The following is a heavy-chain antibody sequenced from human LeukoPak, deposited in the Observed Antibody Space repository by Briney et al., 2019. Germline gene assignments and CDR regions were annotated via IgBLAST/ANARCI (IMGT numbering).Heavy chain of an antibody. CDR2: IYYSGST. D-gene: IGHD1-26*01. V-gene: IGHV4-59*01. CDR3: ARGGSPGDLLGY. CDR1: GGSISSYY. J-gene: IGHJ4*02. Sequence: SETLSLTCTVSGGSISSYYWSWIRQPPAKGLEWTGYIYYSGSTNYNPSLKSRVTISVDTSKNQFSLTLSPVTAADTAVYYCARGGSPGDLLGYWGQGTLVTVSS.